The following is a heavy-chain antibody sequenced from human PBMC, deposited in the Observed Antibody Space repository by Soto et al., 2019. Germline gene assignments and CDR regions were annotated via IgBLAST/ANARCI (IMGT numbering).Heavy chain of an antibody. CDR1: GGSFSGYY. D-gene: IGHD3-3*01. CDR3: ARGLTIFGVVIASGYGMDV. V-gene: IGHV4-34*01. Sequence: QVQLQQWGAGLLKPSETLSLTCAVYGGSFSGYYWSWIRQPPGKGLEWIGEINHSGSTNYNPSLKRRVTISVDTSKNQFSLKLSSVTAADTAVYYCARGLTIFGVVIASGYGMDVWGQGTTVTVSS. CDR2: INHSGST. J-gene: IGHJ6*02.